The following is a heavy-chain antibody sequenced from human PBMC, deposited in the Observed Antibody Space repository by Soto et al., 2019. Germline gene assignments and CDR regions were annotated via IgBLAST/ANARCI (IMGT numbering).Heavy chain of an antibody. CDR2: ISGSGGST. Sequence: GGSLRLSCAASGFAFSSYAMSWVRQAPGKGLEWVSAISGSGGSTYYADSVKGRFTISRDNSKNTLYLQMNSLRAEDTAVYYCAKDSRLRVRIRDNWFDPWGQGTLVTVS. J-gene: IGHJ5*02. D-gene: IGHD2-15*01. CDR3: AKDSRLRVRIRDNWFDP. V-gene: IGHV3-23*01. CDR1: GFAFSSYA.